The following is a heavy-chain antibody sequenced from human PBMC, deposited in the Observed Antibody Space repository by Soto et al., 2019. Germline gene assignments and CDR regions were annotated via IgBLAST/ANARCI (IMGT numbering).Heavy chain of an antibody. D-gene: IGHD2-2*01. Sequence: VGSLRLSCAASGFTFNTFGMHWVRQAPGKGLEWVAVISYDGSDKYYSDSVRGRFTISRDNSMNTLYLQMNSLRTEDTAVYYCAKSPNFYCSSYHCYKYYFDYWGQGTLVTVSS. CDR3: AKSPNFYCSSYHCYKYYFDY. CDR2: ISYDGSDK. CDR1: GFTFNTFG. V-gene: IGHV3-30*18. J-gene: IGHJ4*02.